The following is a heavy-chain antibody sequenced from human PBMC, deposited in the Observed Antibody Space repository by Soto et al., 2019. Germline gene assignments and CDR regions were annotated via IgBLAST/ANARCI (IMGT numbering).Heavy chain of an antibody. V-gene: IGHV3-74*01. Sequence: EVQLGESGGGLVQPGGSLRLSCAASGFTFSGSWMHWVRQAPGKGLVWVSRINGDGSGTSYADFVKGRFTISRDDAKNTLCLQMNGLRAEDTAVYYCARGIFGSGTANDYWGKGTLVTVSS. CDR3: ARGIFGSGTANDY. CDR1: GFTFSGSW. CDR2: INGDGSGT. D-gene: IGHD3-10*01. J-gene: IGHJ4*02.